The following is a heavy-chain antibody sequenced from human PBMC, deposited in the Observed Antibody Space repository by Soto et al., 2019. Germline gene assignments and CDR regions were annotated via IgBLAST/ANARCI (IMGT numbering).Heavy chain of an antibody. CDR3: AREEMATIHPWVPGAFDI. CDR2: IWYDGSNK. D-gene: IGHD5-12*01. Sequence: QVQLVESGGGVVQPGRSLRLSCAASGFTFSIYGMHWVRQAPGKGLEWVAVIWYDGSNKYYADSVKGRFTISRDNSKNTLYLRMNSLRAEDTAVYYCAREEMATIHPWVPGAFDIWGQGTMVTVSS. V-gene: IGHV3-33*01. J-gene: IGHJ3*02. CDR1: GFTFSIYG.